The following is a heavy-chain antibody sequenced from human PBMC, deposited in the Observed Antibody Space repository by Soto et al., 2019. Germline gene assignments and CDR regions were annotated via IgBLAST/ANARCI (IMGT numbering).Heavy chain of an antibody. CDR2: IYYSGTT. CDR1: GGSISTYY. CDR3: ARHAARHFDVLTGYYKSGLDV. V-gene: IGHV4-59*08. D-gene: IGHD3-9*01. J-gene: IGHJ6*02. Sequence: SETLSLTCTVSGGSISTYYWSWIRQPPGEELEWIGHIYYSGTTDYNPSLKSRVTMSVDTSKNQFSLRLSSVTAADTAVYYCARHAARHFDVLTGYYKSGLDVWGQGTTVT.